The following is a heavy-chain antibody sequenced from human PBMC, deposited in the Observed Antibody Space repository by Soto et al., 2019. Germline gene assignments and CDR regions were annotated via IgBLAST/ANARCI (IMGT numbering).Heavy chain of an antibody. Sequence: GSLRLSCAASGFTCSSHAMSCVRQAPGKGLEWVSAISGSGGSTYYADSVKGRFTISRDNSKNTLYLQMNSLRAEDTAVYYCAKDIRDSGYRLQSNWFDPWGQGTLVTVSS. CDR2: ISGSGGST. CDR3: AKDIRDSGYRLQSNWFDP. D-gene: IGHD3-16*02. CDR1: GFTCSSHA. J-gene: IGHJ5*02. V-gene: IGHV3-23*01.